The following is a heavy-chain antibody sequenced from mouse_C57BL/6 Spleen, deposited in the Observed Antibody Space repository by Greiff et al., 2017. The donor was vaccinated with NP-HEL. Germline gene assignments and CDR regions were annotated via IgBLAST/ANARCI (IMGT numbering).Heavy chain of an antibody. Sequence: VQLQQSGAELVRPGTSVKVSCKASGYAFTNYLIEWVKQRPGQGLEWIGVINPGSGGTNYNEKFKGKATLTVDKSSSTAYMQLSSLTSEDSAVYVCARGGRSFCYAMDYWGQGTSVTVS. J-gene: IGHJ4*01. CDR2: INPGSGGT. V-gene: IGHV1-54*01. CDR1: GYAFTNYL. CDR3: ARGGRSFCYAMDY. D-gene: IGHD1-1*01.